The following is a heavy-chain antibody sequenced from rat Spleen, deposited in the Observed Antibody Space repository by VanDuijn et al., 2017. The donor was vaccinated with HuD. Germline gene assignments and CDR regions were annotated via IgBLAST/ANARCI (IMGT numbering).Heavy chain of an antibody. J-gene: IGHJ2*01. Sequence: EVQLQESGPGLVKPSQSLSLTCSVTGYSISSSYKWNWIRRFPQNKLEWMGYINSAGTTNYNPSLKSRISISRDTSKNQFFLQVNSVTTEETATYYCARWVIYNTPFDYWGRGVMVTVSS. V-gene: IGHV3-3*01. CDR2: INSAGTT. CDR3: ARWVIYNTPFDY. CDR1: GYSISSSYK. D-gene: IGHD4-1*01.